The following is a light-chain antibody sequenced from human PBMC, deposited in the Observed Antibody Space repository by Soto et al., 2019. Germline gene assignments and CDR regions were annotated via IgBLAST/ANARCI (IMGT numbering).Light chain of an antibody. CDR2: EVS. J-gene: IGLJ2*01. CDR1: SSDVGGYAY. V-gene: IGLV2-14*01. CDR3: SSYTSRTTPV. Sequence: QSALTQPASVSGSPGQTITISCTGTSSDVGGYAYVSWYQQYPGKVPKLVISEVSNRPSGVSHRCSGSRSGNPASLTISGLQAEDEADYHCSSYTSRTTPVFGGGTKLTVL.